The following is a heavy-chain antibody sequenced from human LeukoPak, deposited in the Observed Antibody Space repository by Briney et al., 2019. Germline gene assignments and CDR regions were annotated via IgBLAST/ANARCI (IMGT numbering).Heavy chain of an antibody. CDR3: AKGAEIDL. J-gene: IGHJ5*02. D-gene: IGHD3-16*01. CDR1: GFTFTNYA. CDR2: VTGPGDTT. Sequence: GGSLRLSCATSGFTFTNYAMNWGRQAPGKGLEWGSAVTGPGDTTYYADSVKGRFFMSREDSRTTVYLQMNSLRAEDTAIYYCAKGAEIDLWGQGTLVTVSS. V-gene: IGHV3-23*01.